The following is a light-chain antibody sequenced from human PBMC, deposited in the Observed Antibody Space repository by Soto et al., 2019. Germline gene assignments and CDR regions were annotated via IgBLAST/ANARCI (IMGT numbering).Light chain of an antibody. Sequence: EIVLTQSPATLSLSPGERATLSCRASQSVGRYLAWYQQKAGQAPRLLISDASNRATGIPARFSGSGSGTDFTLTISSLEPEDFAVYYCQQRSNWPLTFGGGTKVEIK. CDR3: QQRSNWPLT. CDR2: DAS. CDR1: QSVGRY. J-gene: IGKJ4*01. V-gene: IGKV3-11*01.